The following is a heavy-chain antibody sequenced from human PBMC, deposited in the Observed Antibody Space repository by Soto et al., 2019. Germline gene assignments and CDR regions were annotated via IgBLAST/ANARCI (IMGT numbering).Heavy chain of an antibody. V-gene: IGHV1-69*06. CDR1: GGTFSSYA. CDR2: IIPIFGTA. Sequence: QVQLVQSGAEVKKPGSSVKVSCKTSGGTFSSYAISWVRQAPGQGLEWIGGIIPIFGTANYAQKFQGRVTITADKSTSTAYMELSCLRSEHTAVYYCARGGYSSGWYYWFDPWGQGTLVTVSS. CDR3: ARGGYSSGWYYWFDP. J-gene: IGHJ5*02. D-gene: IGHD6-19*01.